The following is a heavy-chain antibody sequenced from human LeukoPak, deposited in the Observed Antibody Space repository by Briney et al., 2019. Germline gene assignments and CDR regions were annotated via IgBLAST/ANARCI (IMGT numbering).Heavy chain of an antibody. CDR3: ARANSYDGSGHYYEFAY. CDR2: IHSSGST. Sequence: SETLSLTRTVSGGSISRYYWSWIRQPAGKGLEWIGRIHSSGSTNYNPSLKSRVTMSVDTSKNHFSLKLSSVTAADTAVYYCARANSYDGSGHYYEFAYWGQGTLVTVSS. V-gene: IGHV4-4*07. CDR1: GGSISRYY. J-gene: IGHJ4*02. D-gene: IGHD3-22*01.